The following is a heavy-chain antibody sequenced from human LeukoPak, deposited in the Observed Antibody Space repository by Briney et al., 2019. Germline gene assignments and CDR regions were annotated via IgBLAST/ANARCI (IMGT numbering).Heavy chain of an antibody. CDR2: IYHSGST. V-gene: IGHV4-30-4*01. Sequence: SQTLSLTCTVSGGSISSGDYYWSWIRQPPGKGLEWIGYIYHSGSTYYNPSLKSRVTISVDRSKNQFPLKLSSVTAADTAVYYCARHVPYGDSFFDYWGQGTLVTVSS. CDR3: ARHVPYGDSFFDY. CDR1: GGSISSGDYY. D-gene: IGHD4-17*01. J-gene: IGHJ4*02.